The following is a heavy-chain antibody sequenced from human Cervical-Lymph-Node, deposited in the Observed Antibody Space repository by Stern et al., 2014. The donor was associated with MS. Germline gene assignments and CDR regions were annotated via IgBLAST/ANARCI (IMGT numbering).Heavy chain of an antibody. V-gene: IGHV1-58*03. CDR3: AAVSTWGP. CDR2: IFGGTGKE. D-gene: IGHD3-16*01. CDR1: GFTFTSST. J-gene: IGHJ4*02. Sequence: QLVESGPEMKKPGTSVNVSCKASGFTFTSSTVQWVRQARGQRLEWIGWIFGGTGKENSSQKFQGRGTLTRDSSTNNASMELSSLRSDDTAIYYCAAVSTWGPWGQGTPVTVSS.